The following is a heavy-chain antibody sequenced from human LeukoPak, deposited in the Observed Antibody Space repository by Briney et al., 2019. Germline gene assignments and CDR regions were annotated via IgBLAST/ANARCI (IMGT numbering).Heavy chain of an antibody. CDR1: GGSISSYY. D-gene: IGHD6-13*01. J-gene: IGHJ4*02. CDR3: ARQGSSNWPPFDY. V-gene: IGHV4-59*08. Sequence: SETPSLTCTVSGGSISSYYWSWIRQPPGKGLEWIGYIYYSGSTNYNPSLKSRVTISVDTSKNQFSLKLSSVTAADTAVYYCARQGSSNWPPFDYWGQGTLVTVSS. CDR2: IYYSGST.